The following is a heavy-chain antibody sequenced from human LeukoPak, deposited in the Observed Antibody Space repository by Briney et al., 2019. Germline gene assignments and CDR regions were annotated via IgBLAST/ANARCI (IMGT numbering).Heavy chain of an antibody. CDR2: INPNSGGT. CDR3: ARSLIGKVVVAATHWFDP. J-gene: IGHJ5*02. V-gene: IGHV1-2*06. CDR1: GYTFTGCY. D-gene: IGHD2-15*01. Sequence: ASVKVSCKASGYTFTGCYMHWVRQAPGQGLEWMGRINPNSGGTNYAQKFQGRVTMTRDTSISTAYMELSRLRSDDTAVYYCARSLIGKVVVAATHWFDPWGQGTLVTVSS.